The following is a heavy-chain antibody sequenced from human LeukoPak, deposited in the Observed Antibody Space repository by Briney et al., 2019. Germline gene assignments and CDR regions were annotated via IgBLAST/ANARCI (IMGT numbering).Heavy chain of an antibody. D-gene: IGHD3-10*01. CDR1: GFTFSSYN. CDR3: ASSCHYGSGSYCFAAFDI. V-gene: IGHV3-21*01. J-gene: IGHJ3*02. Sequence: GGSLRLSCAASGFTFSSYNMNWVRQAPGKGLEWVSSISSTSSYIYYADSVKGRFTISRDNAKNSLYLQMNSLRAEDTAVYYCASSCHYGSGSYCFAAFDIWGHGTMVTVSS. CDR2: ISSTSSYI.